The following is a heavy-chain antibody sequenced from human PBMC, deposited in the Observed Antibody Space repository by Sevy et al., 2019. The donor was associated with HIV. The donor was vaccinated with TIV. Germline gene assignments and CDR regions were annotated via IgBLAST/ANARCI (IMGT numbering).Heavy chain of an antibody. J-gene: IGHJ5*02. CDR3: VKAKGSGSYPPGRFDP. V-gene: IGHV3-64D*06. CDR1: GFTFSSYA. Sequence: GGSLRLSCSASGFTFSSYAMHWVRQAPGKGLEYVSAISSNGGSTYYADSVKGRFTISRDNSKNTLYLQMSSLRAEDTAVYYWVKAKGSGSYPPGRFDPWGQGTLVTVSS. D-gene: IGHD3-10*01. CDR2: ISSNGGST.